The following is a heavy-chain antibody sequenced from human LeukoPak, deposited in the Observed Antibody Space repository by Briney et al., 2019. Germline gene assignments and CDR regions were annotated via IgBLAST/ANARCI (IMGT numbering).Heavy chain of an antibody. V-gene: IGHV3-21*04. Sequence: PGGSLRLSCVTSGFDFSSHYMNWLRQAPGKGLEWVSSFSDTGSYMYYADSVKGRFTISRDNAKSSLYLQMNSLRADDTAVYYCARGDRRTDYYGSGTYYNFDHWGQGILVTVSS. J-gene: IGHJ4*02. D-gene: IGHD3-10*01. CDR2: FSDTGSYM. CDR3: ARGDRRTDYYGSGTYYNFDH. CDR1: GFDFSSHY.